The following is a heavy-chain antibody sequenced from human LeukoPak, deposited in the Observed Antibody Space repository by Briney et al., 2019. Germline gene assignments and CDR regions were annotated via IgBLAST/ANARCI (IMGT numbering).Heavy chain of an antibody. Sequence: ASVKVSCMASGGTFSSYAISWVRQAPGQGLEWMGGIIPIFGTANYAQKFQGRVTITTDESTSTAYMELSSLRSEDTAVYYCARGMSSGYYNDGSFDYWGQGTLVTVSS. CDR2: IIPIFGTA. CDR1: GGTFSSYA. CDR3: ARGMSSGYYNDGSFDY. J-gene: IGHJ4*02. D-gene: IGHD3-22*01. V-gene: IGHV1-69*05.